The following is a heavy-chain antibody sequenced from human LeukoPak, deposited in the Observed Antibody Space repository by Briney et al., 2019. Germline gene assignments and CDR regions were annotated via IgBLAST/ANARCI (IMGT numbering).Heavy chain of an antibody. J-gene: IGHJ4*02. CDR2: ISGSGGRA. V-gene: IGHV3-23*01. CDR1: GFTFGSYA. D-gene: IGHD3-10*01. Sequence: PGGSLRLSCAASGFTFGSYAMTWVRQAPGKGLEWVSAISGSGGRAYYADSVKGRFTISRDNSKNTLYLQMNSLRAEDTAVYYCAKDPLVRGVSYDYWGQGTLVTVSS. CDR3: AKDPLVRGVSYDY.